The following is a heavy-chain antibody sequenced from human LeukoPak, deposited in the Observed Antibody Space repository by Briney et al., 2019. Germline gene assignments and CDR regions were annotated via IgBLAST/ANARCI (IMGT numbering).Heavy chain of an antibody. J-gene: IGHJ3*02. CDR2: ISSSSSYI. CDR3: ARRNSRWGYSYGRDAFDI. CDR1: GFTFSSYS. V-gene: IGHV3-21*01. Sequence: GGSLRLSCAASGFTFSSYSMNWVRQAPGKGLEWVSSISSSSSYIYYADSVKGRFTISRDNAKNSLNLQMNSLRAEDTAVYYCARRNSRWGYSYGRDAFDIWGQGTMVTVSS. D-gene: IGHD5-18*01.